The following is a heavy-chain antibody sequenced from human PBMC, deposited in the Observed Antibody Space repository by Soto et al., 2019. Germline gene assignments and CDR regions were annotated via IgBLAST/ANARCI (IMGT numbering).Heavy chain of an antibody. CDR2: ISYDGSNK. V-gene: IGHV3-30-3*01. J-gene: IGHJ3*02. CDR1: GFSFSTYA. D-gene: IGHD1-26*01. Sequence: GGSLRLSCAASGFSFSTYAMHWVRQAPGKGLEWVAVISYDGSNKYYADSLKGRFTISRDNSQNALYLQMNSLRAEDTAVYYCARDVGSSGSSSAIGIWGQGTRVTVSS. CDR3: ARDVGSSGSSSAIGI.